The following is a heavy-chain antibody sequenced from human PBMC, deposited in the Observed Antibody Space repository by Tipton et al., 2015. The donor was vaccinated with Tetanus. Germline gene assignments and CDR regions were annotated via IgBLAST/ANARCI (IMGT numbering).Heavy chain of an antibody. D-gene: IGHD6-13*01. Sequence: QLVQSGAEVKKPGASVKVSCKASGYTFTSYAMNWVRQAPGQGLEWMGWINTNTGNPTYAQGFTGRFVFSLDTSVSTAYLQISSLKAEDTAVYYCAMGSPGIAAAGDYYYYCGMDVWGQGTTVTVSS. CDR2: INTNTGNP. V-gene: IGHV7-4-1*02. CDR1: GYTFTSYA. CDR3: AMGSPGIAAAGDYYYYCGMDV. J-gene: IGHJ6*02.